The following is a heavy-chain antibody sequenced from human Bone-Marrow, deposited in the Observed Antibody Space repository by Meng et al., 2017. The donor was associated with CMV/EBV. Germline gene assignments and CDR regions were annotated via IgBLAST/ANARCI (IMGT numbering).Heavy chain of an antibody. CDR2: IYYSGST. CDR3: ARDIAAPGYDY. Sequence: SETLSLTCTVSGGSISSSSYYWGWIRQPPGKGLEWIGSIYYSGSTYYNPSLKSRVTISRDNAKNALYLQMNSLRAEDTAVYYCARDIAAPGYDYWGQGTLVTVSS. D-gene: IGHD6-13*01. V-gene: IGHV4-39*02. J-gene: IGHJ4*02. CDR1: GGSISSSSYY.